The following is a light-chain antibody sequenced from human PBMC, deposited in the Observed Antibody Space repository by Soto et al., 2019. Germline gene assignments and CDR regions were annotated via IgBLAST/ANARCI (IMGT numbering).Light chain of an antibody. CDR1: SGHSNYA. Sequence: QPVLTQSPSASASLGASVKLTCTLSSGHSNYAIAWHQQQPEKGPRYLMKLNSDGSHSKGDGIPDRFSGSSSGAERYLTISSLQSEDEADYYCQTWGTGLWVFGGGTKLIVL. J-gene: IGLJ3*02. CDR3: QTWGTGLWV. V-gene: IGLV4-69*01. CDR2: LNSDGSH.